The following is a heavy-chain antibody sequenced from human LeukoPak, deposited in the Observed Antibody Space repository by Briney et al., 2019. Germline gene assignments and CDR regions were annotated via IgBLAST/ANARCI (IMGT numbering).Heavy chain of an antibody. J-gene: IGHJ4*02. CDR2: ISGGGDAT. CDR1: DFSFITYA. CDR3: ARDSSMLRGPLVIYYFDF. Sequence: GRSLRLSCAASDFSFITYAMSWVRQAPGKGLEWVSTISGGGDATYYADSVKGRLTTSRDNSKNTLYLQMNSLRVEDTAVYYCARDSSMLRGPLVIYYFDFWGQGTLVTVSS. V-gene: IGHV3-23*01. D-gene: IGHD3-10*01.